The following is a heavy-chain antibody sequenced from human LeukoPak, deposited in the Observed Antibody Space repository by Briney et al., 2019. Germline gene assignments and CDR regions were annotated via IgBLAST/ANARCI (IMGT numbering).Heavy chain of an antibody. D-gene: IGHD3-10*01. J-gene: IGHJ4*02. CDR1: GGSFSGYY. Sequence: PSGTLSLTCAVYGGSFSGYYWSWIRQPPGKGLEWIGEINHSGSTNYKPSLKSRVTISVDTSKNQFSLKLSSVTAADTAVYYCASRVGHPVDYWGQGTLVTVSS. CDR2: INHSGST. V-gene: IGHV4-34*01. CDR3: ASRVGHPVDY.